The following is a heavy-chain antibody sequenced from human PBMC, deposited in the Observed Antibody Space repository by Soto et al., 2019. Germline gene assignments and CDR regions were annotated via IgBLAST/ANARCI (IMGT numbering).Heavy chain of an antibody. CDR2: ARNRAGSYTT. Sequence: PGGSLRLSCVGSGFSFSAHHMDWVRRAPGKGLEWVGRARNRAGSYTTEYAASVKGRFTISRDDSKNSLYVQMNSLKTEDTAVYYCSNSPVGKIGSGWGQGTLVTVSS. CDR3: SNSPVGKIGSG. CDR1: GFSFSAHH. J-gene: IGHJ4*02. V-gene: IGHV3-72*01. D-gene: IGHD6-13*01.